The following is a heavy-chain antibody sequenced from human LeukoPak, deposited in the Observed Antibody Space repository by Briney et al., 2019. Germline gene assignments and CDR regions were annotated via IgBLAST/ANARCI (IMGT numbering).Heavy chain of an antibody. CDR2: ISGSGGSS. V-gene: IGHV3-23*01. CDR1: GFTFSSYA. Sequence: GGSLRLSCAASGFTFSSYAMSWVRQAPGKGLEWVSAISGSGGSSYYADSVKGRFTISRDNSKNTLYLQMNSLRAEDTAVYYCASPTGTVGYYYYGMDVWGQGTTVTVSS. CDR3: ASPTGTVGYYYYGMDV. J-gene: IGHJ6*02. D-gene: IGHD3-9*01.